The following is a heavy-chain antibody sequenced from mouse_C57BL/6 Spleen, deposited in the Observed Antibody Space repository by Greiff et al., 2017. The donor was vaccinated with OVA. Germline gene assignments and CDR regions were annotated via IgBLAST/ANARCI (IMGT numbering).Heavy chain of an antibody. V-gene: IGHV1-54*01. J-gene: IGHJ4*01. Sequence: VQLQQSGAELVRPGTSVKVSCKASGYAFTNYWIEWVKQRPGQGLEWIGVINRGSGGTNYNDKFKGRGTLTSDKSSSTPYLQLSSLTSEDSAVYFCTMVTPALDYWGQGTSVTVSS. CDR2: INRGSGGT. D-gene: IGHD2-2*01. CDR3: TMVTPALDY. CDR1: GYAFTNYW.